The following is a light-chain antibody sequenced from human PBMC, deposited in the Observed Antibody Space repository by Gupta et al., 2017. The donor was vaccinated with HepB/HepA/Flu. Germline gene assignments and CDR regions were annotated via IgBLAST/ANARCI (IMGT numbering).Light chain of an antibody. CDR3: QQYDSSPGT. V-gene: IGKV4-1*01. CDR1: QNIVHSSMSGNF. Sequence: DILMTQSPDSLTVSGGGRATIDCKANQNIVHSSMSGNFLAWYQLKPGQPPKLLIIGASTREAGVPDRFSGSGSGTDFTLTINSLQAEDVAVYYCQQYDSSPGTFGPGTKVEIK. J-gene: IGKJ1*01. CDR2: GAS.